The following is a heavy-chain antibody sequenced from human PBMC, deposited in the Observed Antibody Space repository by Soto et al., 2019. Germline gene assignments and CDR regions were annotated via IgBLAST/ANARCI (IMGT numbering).Heavy chain of an antibody. CDR2: LYWDDDK. J-gene: IGHJ4*02. Sequence: SGPTLVNPSQTVTLTCTVSGFSLTTSGVGVGWIRQPPGKALEWLALLYWDDDKRYSPSLQTRLTITKDTSKNQVVLTMTNMDPVDTATYYCARSYCSSSRCYGLDYWGQGTLVTVSS. CDR1: GFSLTTSGVG. CDR3: ARSYCSSSRCYGLDY. V-gene: IGHV2-5*02. D-gene: IGHD2-2*01.